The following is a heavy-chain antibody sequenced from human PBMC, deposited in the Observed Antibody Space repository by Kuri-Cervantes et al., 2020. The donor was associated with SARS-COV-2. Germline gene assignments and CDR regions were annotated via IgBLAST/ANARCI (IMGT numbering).Heavy chain of an antibody. CDR3: ARVDPPLTDSSGLTGIDY. Sequence: GGSLRLSCAASGFTFSSYWMHWVRQAPGKGLEWVSYISSSGSTIYYADSVKGRFTISRDDAKNSLYLQMNSLRAEDTAVYYCARVDPPLTDSSGLTGIDYWGQGTLVTVSS. D-gene: IGHD6-19*01. J-gene: IGHJ4*02. CDR2: ISSSGSTI. CDR1: GFTFSSYW. V-gene: IGHV3-48*04.